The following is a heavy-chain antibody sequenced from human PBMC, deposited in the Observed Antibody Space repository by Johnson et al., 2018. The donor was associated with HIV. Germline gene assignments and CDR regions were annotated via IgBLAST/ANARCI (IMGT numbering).Heavy chain of an antibody. D-gene: IGHD2-2*01. Sequence: VQLVESGGGLVQPGRSLRLSCAASGFSFDDYGMSWVRQAPGKGLEWVSGIDWNGGSTYYADSVKGRFIISRDNSKNTLYLQMNSLRAEDTAVYYCAREPRVVPAAIDALDIWGQGTMVTVSS. CDR3: AREPRVVPAAIDALDI. CDR2: IDWNGGST. J-gene: IGHJ3*02. CDR1: GFSFDDYG. V-gene: IGHV3-20*04.